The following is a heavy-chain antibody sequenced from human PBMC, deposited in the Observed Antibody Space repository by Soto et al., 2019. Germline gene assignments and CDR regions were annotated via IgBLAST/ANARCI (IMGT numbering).Heavy chain of an antibody. CDR2: MNPHRGNT. J-gene: IGHJ6*02. D-gene: IGHD4-4*01. V-gene: IGHV1-8*01. CDR1: GYTFTNYD. CDR3: ARGTTVGGMDV. Sequence: QVQLVQSGAEVNKPGASVRVSCKASGYTFTNYDINWVRQATGQGLEWLGYMNPHRGNTGYSQKFQGRVTITRDTSISTAYMELSSLTSEDTAMYYCARGTTVGGMDVWGQGTTVTVSS.